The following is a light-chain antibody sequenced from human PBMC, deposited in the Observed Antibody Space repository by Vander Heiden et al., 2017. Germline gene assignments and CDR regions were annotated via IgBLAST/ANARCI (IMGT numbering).Light chain of an antibody. Sequence: DIQMTQSPSSLSASVGDRVTITCQARQDITKYLNWYQRKPGKAPKLLIYDASNLETGVPSRFSGSGSGTDFTFTISSLQPEDIATYYCQQYDYLPFTFGPGTKVDIK. CDR2: DAS. CDR1: QDITKY. J-gene: IGKJ3*01. CDR3: QQYDYLPFT. V-gene: IGKV1-33*01.